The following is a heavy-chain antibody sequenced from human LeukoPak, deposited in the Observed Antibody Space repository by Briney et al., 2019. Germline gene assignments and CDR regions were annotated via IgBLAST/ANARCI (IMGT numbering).Heavy chain of an antibody. D-gene: IGHD1-1*01. CDR1: GYSFSTYW. J-gene: IGHJ4*02. CDR2: IYPGDSDA. CDR3: ARHPGGQCSPTHCAGSWCDY. V-gene: IGHV5-51*01. Sequence: GESLKISCKGSGYSFSTYWIGWVRQMPGKGLEWMGFIYPGDSDARYSPSFQGQVTISADKSLSTAYLQWSSLKASDTAMYYCARHPGGQCSPTHCAGSWCDYWRQGTLVTVSP.